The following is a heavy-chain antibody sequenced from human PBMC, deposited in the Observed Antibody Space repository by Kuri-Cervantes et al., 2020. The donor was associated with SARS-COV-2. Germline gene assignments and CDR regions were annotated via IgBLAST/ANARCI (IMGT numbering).Heavy chain of an antibody. CDR1: GYTFTGYY. J-gene: IGHJ5*02. CDR2: INPNSGGT. D-gene: IGHD3-10*01. CDR3: ARDLWSEVRGVIARWFDP. Sequence: ASVKVSCKASGYTFTGYYMHWVRQAPGQGLEWMGWINPNSGGTNYAQKFQGRVTMTRDTSISTAYMELSRLRSDDTAVYYCARDLWSEVRGVIARWFDPWGQGTLVTVSS. V-gene: IGHV1-2*02.